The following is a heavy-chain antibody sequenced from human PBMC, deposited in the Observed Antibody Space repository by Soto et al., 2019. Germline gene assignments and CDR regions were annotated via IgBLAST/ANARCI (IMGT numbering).Heavy chain of an antibody. Sequence: SQTLSLTCAISGDSVSSNSAACNWIRQSPSRGLEWLGRTYFKSEWNNDYAPSVKSRITITPDTTKNQFSLQLSSVTPEDTAVYYCARVAGSSSYNYYYMNVWGKGTTVTVSS. CDR1: GDSVSSNSAA. CDR3: ARVAGSSSYNYYYMNV. D-gene: IGHD6-6*01. V-gene: IGHV6-1*01. J-gene: IGHJ6*03. CDR2: TYFKSEWNN.